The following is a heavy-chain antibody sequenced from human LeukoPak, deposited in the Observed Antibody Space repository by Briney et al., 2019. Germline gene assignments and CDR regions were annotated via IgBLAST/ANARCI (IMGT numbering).Heavy chain of an antibody. D-gene: IGHD2-2*01. CDR2: IFYSWST. V-gene: IGHV4-39*07. CDR3: ARDRPSYCSSTSCYPQEDAFDI. CDR1: GGSISSPSYY. Sequence: PSETLSLTCTVSGGSISSPSYYWAWIRQPPGKGLDWIGTIFYSWSTYYNLSLKSRVSISLDTSKNQFSLKLYSVTAADTAVYYCARDRPSYCSSTSCYPQEDAFDIWGQGTMVTVSS. J-gene: IGHJ3*02.